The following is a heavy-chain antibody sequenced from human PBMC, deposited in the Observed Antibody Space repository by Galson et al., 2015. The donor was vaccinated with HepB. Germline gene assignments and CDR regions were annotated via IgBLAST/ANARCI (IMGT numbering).Heavy chain of an antibody. J-gene: IGHJ4*02. CDR1: GFSFSSYD. Sequence: SLRLSCAASGFSFSSYDMHWVRQAPGKGLEWVAILSYDGRNTYSADSVKGRFTVSRDNSKNTLYLQLNSLRPEDTAVYYCAKDSRYISGWHTGRGGLDFWGQGTLVTVSS. D-gene: IGHD6-19*01. CDR3: AKDSRYISGWHTGRGGLDF. CDR2: LSYDGRNT. V-gene: IGHV3-30*18.